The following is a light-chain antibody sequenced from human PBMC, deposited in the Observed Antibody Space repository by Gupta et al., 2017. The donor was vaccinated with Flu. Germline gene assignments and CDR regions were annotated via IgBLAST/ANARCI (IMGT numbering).Light chain of an antibody. CDR2: GAS. J-gene: IGKJ1*01. CDR1: HSVSRN. CDR3: QQYDNGPWT. Sequence: DIVMTQSPATLSVSPGERGTLSCRASHSVSRNLAWYQHKPGQAPRLLIYGASTKATGIPARFSGSGSGTEFTLTISSLQSEDFVVYDCQQYDNGPWTCGQGTKVEIK. V-gene: IGKV3-15*01.